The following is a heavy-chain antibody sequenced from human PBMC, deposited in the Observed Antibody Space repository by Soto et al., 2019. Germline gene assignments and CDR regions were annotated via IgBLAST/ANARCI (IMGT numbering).Heavy chain of an antibody. J-gene: IGHJ6*02. CDR3: ARGLDGESLYYYSGMDV. D-gene: IGHD4-17*01. Sequence: GASVKVSCKASGYTFTSYYMHWVRQAPGQGLEWMGIINPSGGSTSYAQKFQGRVTMTRDTSTSTVYMELSSLRSEDTAVYYCARGLDGESLYYYSGMDVCGQGPTVTVSS. CDR2: INPSGGST. CDR1: GYTFTSYY. V-gene: IGHV1-46*01.